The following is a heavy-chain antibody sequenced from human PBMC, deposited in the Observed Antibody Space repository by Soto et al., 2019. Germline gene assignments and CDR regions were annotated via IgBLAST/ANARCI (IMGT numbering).Heavy chain of an antibody. V-gene: IGHV1-46*02. CDR1: GYTFNSYY. CDR2: INPSGGST. D-gene: IGHD6-19*01. J-gene: IGHJ4*02. CDR3: ARGVRAVAGMTAVDY. Sequence: ASVKVCCKASGYTFNSYYMHWVRQAHGQGLEWMGIINPSGGSTSYAQKFQGRVTMTRDTSTSTVYMELSSLRSEDTAVYYCARGVRAVAGMTAVDYWGQGTLVTVSS.